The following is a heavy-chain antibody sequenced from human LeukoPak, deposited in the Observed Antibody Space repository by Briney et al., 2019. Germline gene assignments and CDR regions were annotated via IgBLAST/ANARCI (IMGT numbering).Heavy chain of an antibody. V-gene: IGHV3-23*01. D-gene: IGHD3-10*01. J-gene: IGHJ4*02. Sequence: GGSLRLSGAASGFTVSSNYMSWVRQAPGKGLKWFSTISGSGDYTYYADSVKGRFTISRDNSKNTLYLQMNSLRAEDTAVYYCAKVTYGSGTYGAFDSWGQGTLVTVSS. CDR1: GFTVSSNY. CDR2: ISGSGDYT. CDR3: AKVTYGSGTYGAFDS.